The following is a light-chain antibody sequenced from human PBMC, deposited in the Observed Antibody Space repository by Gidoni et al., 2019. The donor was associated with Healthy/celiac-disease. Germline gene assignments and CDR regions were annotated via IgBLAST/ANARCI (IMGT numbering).Light chain of an antibody. J-gene: IGKJ4*01. CDR1: QGIGSW. V-gene: IGKV1-12*01. CDR2: AAS. Sequence: DTQMPQSPSAVSASVGDRVTITCRASQGIGSWLAWYQQKPGKAPKLLIYAASILQSGVPSRFSGSGSGTDFTLTISRLQPEDFATYFCQQANSFPLTFGGGTKVEIK. CDR3: QQANSFPLT.